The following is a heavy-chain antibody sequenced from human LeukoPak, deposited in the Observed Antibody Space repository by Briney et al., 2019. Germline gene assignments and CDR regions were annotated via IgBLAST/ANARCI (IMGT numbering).Heavy chain of an antibody. V-gene: IGHV3-15*01. CDR3: TTDGVGVEGATYDN. CDR2: IKAKAHGGTI. CDR1: GFSFGHYA. Sequence: GGSLRLSCTASGFSFGHYAMSWVRQAPGKGLEWVGRIKAKAHGGTIEYAAPMKGRFTISRDDSKNTLYLQMNSLKTEDTAVYYCTTDGVGVEGATYDNWGQGTLVSVSS. J-gene: IGHJ4*02. D-gene: IGHD1-26*01.